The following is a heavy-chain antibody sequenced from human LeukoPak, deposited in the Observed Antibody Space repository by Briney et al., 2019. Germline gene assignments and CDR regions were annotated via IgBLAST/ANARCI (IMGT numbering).Heavy chain of an antibody. Sequence: GESLKISCKGSGYSFTSYWISWVRQMPGKGLEWMGRIDPSDSYTNYSPSFQGHVTISADKSISTAYLQWSSLKASDTAMYYCARRSLGYCSSTSCYDYYYYGMDVWGQGATVTVSS. CDR1: GYSFTSYW. D-gene: IGHD2-2*01. J-gene: IGHJ6*02. V-gene: IGHV5-10-1*01. CDR2: IDPSDSYT. CDR3: ARRSLGYCSSTSCYDYYYYGMDV.